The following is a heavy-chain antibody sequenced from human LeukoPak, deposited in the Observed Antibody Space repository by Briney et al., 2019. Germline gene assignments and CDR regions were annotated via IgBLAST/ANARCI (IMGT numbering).Heavy chain of an antibody. CDR3: ARDNCSGGSCYSGY. V-gene: IGHV1-69*10. J-gene: IGHJ4*02. CDR1: GGTFSSYA. Sequence: GASVKVSCKASGGTFSSYAISWVRQAPGQGLEWMGWITPILGIANYAQKFQGRVTITADKSTSTAYMELSSLRSEDTAVYYCARDNCSGGSCYSGYWGQGTLVTVSS. D-gene: IGHD2-15*01. CDR2: ITPILGIA.